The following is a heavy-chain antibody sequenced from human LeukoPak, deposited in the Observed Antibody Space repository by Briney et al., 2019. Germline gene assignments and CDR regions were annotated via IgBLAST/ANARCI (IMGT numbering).Heavy chain of an antibody. D-gene: IGHD2-2*01. CDR3: STEDKYCTSSTCADY. CDR2: ISPNNGDT. V-gene: IGHV1-2*02. J-gene: IGHJ4*02. Sequence: ASVKVSCKASGYTFTDYYIYWVRQAPGQGLEWMGRISPNNGDTNYAQKFHDRVTMTRDTSISTVYMELSRLRSDDTAVYFCSTEDKYCTSSTCADYWGQGTLVTVSS. CDR1: GYTFTDYY.